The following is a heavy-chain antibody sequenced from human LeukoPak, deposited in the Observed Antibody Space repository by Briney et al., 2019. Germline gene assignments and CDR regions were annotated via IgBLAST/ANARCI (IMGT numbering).Heavy chain of an antibody. V-gene: IGHV4-34*01. CDR3: ARARCSSTSCYRRYYFDY. Sequence: SETLSLTCAVYGGCFSGYYWSWIRQPPGKGLEWIGEINHSGSTNYNPSLKSRVTISVDTSKNQFSVKLSSVTAADTAVYYCARARCSSTSCYRRYYFDYWGQGTLVTVSS. J-gene: IGHJ4*02. CDR1: GGCFSGYY. D-gene: IGHD2-2*01. CDR2: INHSGST.